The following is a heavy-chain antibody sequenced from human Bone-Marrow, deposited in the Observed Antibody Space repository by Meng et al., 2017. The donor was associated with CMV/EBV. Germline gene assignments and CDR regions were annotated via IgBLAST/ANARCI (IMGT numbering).Heavy chain of an antibody. J-gene: IGHJ6*02. CDR2: IYSGGST. V-gene: IGHV3-53*01. Sequence: GESLKISCAASGFTVSSNYMSWVRQAPGKGLEWVSVIYSGGSTYYADSVKGRFTISRDNSKNTLYLQMNSLRAEDTAVYYCARDRYYYGMDVWGQGTTVTVS. CDR3: ARDRYYYGMDV. CDR1: GFTVSSNY.